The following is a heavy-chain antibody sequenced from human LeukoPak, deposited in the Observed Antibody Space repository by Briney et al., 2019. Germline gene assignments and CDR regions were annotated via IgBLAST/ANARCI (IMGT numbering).Heavy chain of an antibody. CDR2: VGIAGDT. V-gene: IGHV3-13*01. Sequence: GGSLRLSCAASGFTFNNYEMHWVRQTAGKGLEWVSAVGIAGDTFYAVSVKGRFSISRDNAESSLFLQMNSLRAGDTAVYYCAREGRMGTADAFDVWGQGTMVTVSS. CDR3: AREGRMGTADAFDV. CDR1: GFTFNNYE. D-gene: IGHD1-14*01. J-gene: IGHJ3*01.